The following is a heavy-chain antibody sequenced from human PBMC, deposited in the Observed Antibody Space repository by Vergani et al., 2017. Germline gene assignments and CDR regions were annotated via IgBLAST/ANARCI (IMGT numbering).Heavy chain of an antibody. CDR1: GYTFTSYA. CDR2: INAGNGNT. D-gene: IGHD3-3*01. Sequence: QVQLVQSGAEVKKPGASVKVSCKASGYTFTSYAMHWVRQAPGQRLEWMGWINAGNGNTKYSQKFQGRVTITRDTSASTAYMELSSLRSEDTAVYYCARDWDFWSGYYLFDSWGQGTLVTVSS. V-gene: IGHV1-3*01. CDR3: ARDWDFWSGYYLFDS. J-gene: IGHJ4*02.